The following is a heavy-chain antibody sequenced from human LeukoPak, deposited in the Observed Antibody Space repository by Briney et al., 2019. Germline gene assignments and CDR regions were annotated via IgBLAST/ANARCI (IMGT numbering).Heavy chain of an antibody. J-gene: IGHJ1*01. V-gene: IGHV3-7*01. D-gene: IGHD6-19*01. CDR2: INQDGSEK. Sequence: HAGGSLRLSCAASGFTFSGSAIHWVRQAPGKGLEWVANINQDGSEKHYLDSVRGRFTISRDNAKNSLYLQMNSLRAEDTAVYYCARADGVGVATPYFQHWGQGTLVTVSS. CDR3: ARADGVGVATPYFQH. CDR1: GFTFSGSA.